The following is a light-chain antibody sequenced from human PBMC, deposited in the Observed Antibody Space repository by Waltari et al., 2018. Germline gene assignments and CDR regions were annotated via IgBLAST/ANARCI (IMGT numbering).Light chain of an antibody. Sequence: DVVLTQTPLSLPVTPGEPASISCRSSQSLLHSNGNTYLHWYLQKSGQSPRLLIYKVSIRGFGVPDRFSGIGAGTDFTLKISRVEPEDVGVYFCMQSTKDPTFGGGTKVEIK. J-gene: IGKJ4*01. CDR2: KVS. CDR1: QSLLHSNGNTY. V-gene: IGKV2-28*01. CDR3: MQSTKDPT.